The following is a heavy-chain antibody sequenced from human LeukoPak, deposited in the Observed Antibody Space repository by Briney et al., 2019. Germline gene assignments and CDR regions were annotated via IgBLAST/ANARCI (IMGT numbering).Heavy chain of an antibody. J-gene: IGHJ4*02. CDR2: INPSGGSP. CDR3: ARSFDSGYSYGYELPYYFDY. CDR1: GYTFSSYY. Sequence: ASVKVSCKASGYTFSSYYIHWVRQAPEQGLEWMGIINPSGGSPSYAQKFQGRVTLTRDTSTSTVYMDLSSLRSEDTAVYYCARSFDSGYSYGYELPYYFDYWGQGTLVTVSS. V-gene: IGHV1-46*01. D-gene: IGHD5-18*01.